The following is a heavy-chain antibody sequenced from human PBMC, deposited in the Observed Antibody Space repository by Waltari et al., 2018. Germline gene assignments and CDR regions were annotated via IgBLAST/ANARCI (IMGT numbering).Heavy chain of an antibody. D-gene: IGHD6-13*01. CDR2: ISGSSSYI. J-gene: IGHJ3*02. V-gene: IGHV3-21*01. Sequence: EVQLLESGGGLVQPGGSLRLSCAASGFTFSSYAMSWVRQAPGKGLEWVSAISGSSSYIYYADSVKGRFTISRDNAKNSLYLQMNSLRAEDTAVYYCARGRGYSSSWYKVEAFDIWGQGTMVTVSS. CDR3: ARGRGYSSSWYKVEAFDI. CDR1: GFTFSSYA.